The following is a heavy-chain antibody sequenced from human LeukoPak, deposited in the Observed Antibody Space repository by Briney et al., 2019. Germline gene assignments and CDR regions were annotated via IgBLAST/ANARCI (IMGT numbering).Heavy chain of an antibody. CDR2: ISGSGGST. J-gene: IGHJ6*02. Sequence: PGGSLRLSCAASGFTFSSYEMNWVRQAPGKGLEWVSAISGSGGSTYYADSVKGRFTISRDSSKNTLNLQMNSLRAEDTAVYYCAKRGYCSGGSCSFYYYYAMDVWGQGTTVTVSS. CDR3: AKRGYCSGGSCSFYYYYAMDV. CDR1: GFTFSSYE. D-gene: IGHD2-15*01. V-gene: IGHV3-23*01.